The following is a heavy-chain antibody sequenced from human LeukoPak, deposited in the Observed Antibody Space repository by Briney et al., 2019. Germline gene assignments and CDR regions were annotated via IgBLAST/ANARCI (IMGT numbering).Heavy chain of an antibody. D-gene: IGHD1-26*01. CDR2: IHHDGSNK. CDR3: AKDGDTMSGTYYYDMDV. Sequence: GGSLRLSCAASGFTFSSYGMHWVRQAPGKGLDWVAFIHHDGSNKYYADSVKGRFTISRDNSKNTLYLQMNSLRGEDTAVYYCAKDGDTMSGTYYYDMDVWGKGTTVTIS. J-gene: IGHJ6*03. CDR1: GFTFSSYG. V-gene: IGHV3-30*02.